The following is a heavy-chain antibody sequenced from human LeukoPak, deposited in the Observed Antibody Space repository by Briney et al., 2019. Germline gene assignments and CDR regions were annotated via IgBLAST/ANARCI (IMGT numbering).Heavy chain of an antibody. J-gene: IGHJ4*02. D-gene: IGHD6-13*01. V-gene: IGHV4-34*01. Sequence: PSETLSRTCAVYGGSFSGYYWSWIRQPPGKGLEWIGEINHSGSTNYNPSLRSRVTISVDTSKNQFSLKLSSVTAADTAVYYCARGVQAAAGTYYFDYWGQGTLVTVSS. CDR3: ARGVQAAAGTYYFDY. CDR2: INHSGST. CDR1: GGSFSGYY.